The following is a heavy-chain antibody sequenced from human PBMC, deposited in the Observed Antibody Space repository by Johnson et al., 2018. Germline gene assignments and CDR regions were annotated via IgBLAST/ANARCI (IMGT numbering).Heavy chain of an antibody. V-gene: IGHV3-30*18. Sequence: QVQLVESGGGVVQPGRSLRLSCAASGFIFSNYGIHWVRQAPGKGLEWVTIISYDGSNKYYADSVKGRFTISRDNSKNTVYLQMNTLRAEDTAVYDCVKDRSRMDVCGQGKMVTVSS. D-gene: IGHD2-8*01. CDR1: GFIFSNYG. J-gene: IGHJ3*01. CDR2: ISYDGSNK. CDR3: VKDRSRMDV.